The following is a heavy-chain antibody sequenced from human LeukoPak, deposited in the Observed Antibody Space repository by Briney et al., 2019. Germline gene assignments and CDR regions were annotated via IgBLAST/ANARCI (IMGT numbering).Heavy chain of an antibody. D-gene: IGHD6-13*01. CDR3: ARQQQLAYFDY. CDR2: IWYDGSNK. CDR1: VVTFSSYS. J-gene: IGHJ4*02. V-gene: IGHV3-33*01. Sequence: GGYLRLSCAASVVTFSSYSMHWVRQAPGKGLEWVEVIWYDGSNKYYADSVKGRFTISRDNSKNTLYLQMNSLRAEDTAVYYCARQQQLAYFDYWGQGTLVTVSS.